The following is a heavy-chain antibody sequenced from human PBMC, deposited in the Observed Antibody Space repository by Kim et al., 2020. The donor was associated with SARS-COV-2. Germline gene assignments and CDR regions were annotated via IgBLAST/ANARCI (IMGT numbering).Heavy chain of an antibody. CDR3: ARSFGEVDYYGMDV. Sequence: SETLSLTCTVSGGSISSYYWNWIRQPPGKGLEWIGYIYYSGSTSYNPSLKSRVTISVDTSKNQFSLKLSSVTAADTAVYYCARSFGEVDYYGMDVWGQGTTGTVSS. CDR2: IYYSGST. D-gene: IGHD3-10*01. CDR1: GGSISSYY. J-gene: IGHJ6*02. V-gene: IGHV4-59*01.